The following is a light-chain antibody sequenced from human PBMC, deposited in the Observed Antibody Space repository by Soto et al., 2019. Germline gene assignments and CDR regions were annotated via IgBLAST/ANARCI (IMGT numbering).Light chain of an antibody. J-gene: IGLJ2*01. CDR1: SGDVGSYNL. Sequence: QSALTQPASVSGSPGQSVTISCTGTSGDVGSYNLVSWYQQHPGKAPKLIIYEGTKRPSGVSNRFSGSKSGNTASLTISGLQAEDEADYYYCSYAHISSWDVEFGGGTKLTVL. CDR2: EGT. CDR3: CSYAHISSWDVE. V-gene: IGLV2-23*01.